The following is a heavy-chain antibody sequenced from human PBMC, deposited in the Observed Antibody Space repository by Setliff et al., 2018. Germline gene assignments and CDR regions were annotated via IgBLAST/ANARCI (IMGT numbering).Heavy chain of an antibody. J-gene: IGHJ4*02. D-gene: IGHD3-3*01. CDR3: RYWSGYYNNDY. CDR2: INDSGNT. CDR1: GESFSNNY. Sequence: SETLSLTCSVSGESFSNNYWSWIRQTPGKGLEWIGEINDSGNTNYSPSLKSRLTISIDASTNQFSLKLYSVTAADTAVYYCRYWSGYYNNDYWGQGTLVTVSS. V-gene: IGHV4-34*01.